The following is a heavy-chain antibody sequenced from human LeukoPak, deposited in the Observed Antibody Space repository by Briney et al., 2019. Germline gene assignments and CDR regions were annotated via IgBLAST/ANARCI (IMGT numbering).Heavy chain of an antibody. J-gene: IGHJ4*02. D-gene: IGHD6-13*01. CDR1: GFTFDDYA. CDR2: ISWNSGSI. V-gene: IGHV3-9*01. Sequence: GRSLRLSCAASGFTFDDYAMPWVRQAPGKGLEWVSGISWNSGSIGYADSVKGRFTISRDNAKNSLYLQMNSLRAEDTALYYCAKDIVPGAAAGSQIDYWGQGTLVTVSS. CDR3: AKDIVPGAAAGSQIDY.